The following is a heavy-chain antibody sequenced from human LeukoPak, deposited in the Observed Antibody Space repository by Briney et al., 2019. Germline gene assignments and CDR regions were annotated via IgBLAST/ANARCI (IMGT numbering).Heavy chain of an antibody. CDR3: ARVLAGVGHNWFDP. CDR2: IYYSGST. CDR1: GGSISSGGYY. V-gene: IGHV4-31*03. Sequence: SETLSLTGTVSGGSISSGGYYWSWIRQHPGKGLEWIGYIYYSGSTYYNPSLKSRVTISVDTSKNQFSLKLSSETAADTAVYYCARVLAGVGHNWFDPWGQGTLVTVSS. D-gene: IGHD3-3*02. J-gene: IGHJ5*02.